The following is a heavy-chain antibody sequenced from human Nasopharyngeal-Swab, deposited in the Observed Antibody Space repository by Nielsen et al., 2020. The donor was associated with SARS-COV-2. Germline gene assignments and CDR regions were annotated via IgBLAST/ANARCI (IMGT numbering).Heavy chain of an antibody. CDR1: GFTFRNYA. CDR3: ARFPRYDLYNFQSEYFQN. Sequence: GESLKISCAASGFTFRNYAMGWVRQAPGKGLEWVSGISGGGGSTHYADSVKGRFTISRDNYNSKNTVDLQMNSLRAEDTAVYYCARFPRYDLYNFQSEYFQNWGQGTLVTVSS. CDR2: ISGGGGST. D-gene: IGHD3-3*01. J-gene: IGHJ1*01. V-gene: IGHV3-23*01.